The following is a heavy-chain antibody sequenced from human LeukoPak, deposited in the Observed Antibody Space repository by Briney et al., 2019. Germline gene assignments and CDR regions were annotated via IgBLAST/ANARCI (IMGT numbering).Heavy chain of an antibody. V-gene: IGHV4-59*01. CDR2: IYYSGST. Sequence: SETLSLTCTVSGGSISSNYWSWIRQPPGKGLEWIGYIYYSGSTNYNPSLKSRVTISVDTSKNQFSLKLSSVTAADTAVYYCARCYDFWSGYYTGIFAGTGWFDPWGQGTLVTVSS. CDR3: ARCYDFWSGYYTGIFAGTGWFDP. D-gene: IGHD3-3*01. CDR1: GGSISSNY. J-gene: IGHJ5*02.